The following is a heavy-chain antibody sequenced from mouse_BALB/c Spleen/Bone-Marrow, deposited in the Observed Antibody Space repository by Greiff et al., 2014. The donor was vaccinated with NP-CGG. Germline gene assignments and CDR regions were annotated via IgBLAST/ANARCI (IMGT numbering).Heavy chain of an antibody. CDR2: ILPGSGTT. Sequence: VQLQQSGAELMKPGASVKISCKATGYTFSSYWIEWVKQRPGHGLEWIGEILPGSGTTNYNEKFKGKAKFTADTSSNTAYMQFSSLTSEDSAVYHCARDYRYNYAMDYWGQGTSVTVSS. J-gene: IGHJ4*01. V-gene: IGHV1-9*01. D-gene: IGHD2-14*01. CDR3: ARDYRYNYAMDY. CDR1: GYTFSSYW.